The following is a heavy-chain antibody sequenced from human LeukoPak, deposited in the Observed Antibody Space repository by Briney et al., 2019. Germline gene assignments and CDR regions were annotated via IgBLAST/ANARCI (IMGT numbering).Heavy chain of an antibody. CDR1: GGSISSYY. CDR2: IYYSGST. V-gene: IGHV4-59*08. D-gene: IGHD6-13*01. Sequence: KASETLSLTCTVSGGSISSYYWSWIRQPPGKGLEWIGYIYYSGSTNYNPSLKSRVTISVDTSKNQFSLKLSSVTAADTAVYYCARLGTAAGNFYFDYWGQGTLVTVSP. CDR3: ARLGTAAGNFYFDY. J-gene: IGHJ4*02.